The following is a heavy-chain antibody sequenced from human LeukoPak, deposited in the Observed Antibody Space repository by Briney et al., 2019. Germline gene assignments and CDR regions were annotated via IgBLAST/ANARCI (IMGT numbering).Heavy chain of an antibody. J-gene: IGHJ4*02. CDR3: ATDRLYFFDY. Sequence: ASVKVSCKVSGYTLTELSVHWGRQAPGKGLEWMGGFDPEDGETIYAQKFRGRVTMTEDTSTDTAYKELSSLRSEDTAVYHCATDRLYFFDYWGQGTLVTVSS. CDR1: GYTLTELS. D-gene: IGHD2/OR15-2a*01. V-gene: IGHV1-24*01. CDR2: FDPEDGET.